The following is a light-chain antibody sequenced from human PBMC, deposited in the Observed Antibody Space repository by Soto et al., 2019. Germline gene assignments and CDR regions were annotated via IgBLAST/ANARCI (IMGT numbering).Light chain of an antibody. CDR2: DAS. V-gene: IGKV3-11*01. CDR3: HQRSNWPPLT. Sequence: EILLTQSPATLSLSPGERATLSCRASQSVSTYLAWYQQKPGQAPRLLIYDASNRATGIPPRFSASGSGTDFTLTISSLEPEDFAVYYCHQRSNWPPLTFGGGTKVEIE. CDR1: QSVSTY. J-gene: IGKJ4*01.